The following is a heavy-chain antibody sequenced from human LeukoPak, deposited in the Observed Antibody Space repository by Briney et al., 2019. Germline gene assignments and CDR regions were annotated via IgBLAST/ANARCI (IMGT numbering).Heavy chain of an antibody. CDR3: ARRRGGGTMGV. CDR1: GGSISSDY. J-gene: IGHJ6*02. Sequence: PSETLSLTCTVSGGSISSDYWSWIRQPPGKGLEWIGDIYYSGSTYYNPSLKSRVTISVDASKKHFSLKLTSVTAADTAIYYCARRRGGGTMGVWGQGTTVTVSS. CDR2: IYYSGST. V-gene: IGHV4-59*08. D-gene: IGHD3-3*01.